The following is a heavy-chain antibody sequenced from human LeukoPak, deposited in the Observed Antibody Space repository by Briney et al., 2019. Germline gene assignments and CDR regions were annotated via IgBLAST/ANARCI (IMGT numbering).Heavy chain of an antibody. CDR3: ARDPRSGSYLDY. D-gene: IGHD3-10*01. V-gene: IGHV4-4*07. CDR2: IYTTGST. J-gene: IGHJ4*02. CDR1: GGSISSYY. Sequence: SETLSLTCTVSGGSISSYYWSWIRQPAGKGLEWIGRIYTTGSTNYNPSLKSRVSMSVDTSKKQFSLKLSSVTAADTAVYYCARDPRSGSYLDYWGQGTLVTVSS.